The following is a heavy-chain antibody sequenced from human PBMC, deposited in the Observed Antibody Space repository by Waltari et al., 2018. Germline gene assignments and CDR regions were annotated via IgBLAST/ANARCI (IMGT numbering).Heavy chain of an antibody. CDR3: ARRIAVAGTPDAFDI. CDR2: IYPGDSDT. Sequence: EVQLVQSAADAKKPRDSLKITCKGSAYSFTSYSLGCLRQLPGKGLEWMGIIYPGDSDTRYSPSFQGQVTISADKSISTAYLQWSSLKASDTAMYYCARRIAVAGTPDAFDIWGQGTMVTVSS. J-gene: IGHJ3*02. V-gene: IGHV5-51*01. CDR1: AYSFTSYS. D-gene: IGHD6-19*01.